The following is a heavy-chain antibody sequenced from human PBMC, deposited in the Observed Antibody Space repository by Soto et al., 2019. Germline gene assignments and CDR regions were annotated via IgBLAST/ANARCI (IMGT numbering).Heavy chain of an antibody. CDR2: MHYSGKT. CDR1: GDSISDRAYY. CDR3: AKNLPRTGRFDY. J-gene: IGHJ4*02. V-gene: IGHV4-39*01. Sequence: SETLSLTCNVSGDSISDRAYYWGWIRQPPGKGLEWIGSMHYSGKTHYNPSLKSRTTISVDRSRNQFSLQVSSVTAADTAVYYCAKNLPRTGRFDYWGQGTVVTVSS.